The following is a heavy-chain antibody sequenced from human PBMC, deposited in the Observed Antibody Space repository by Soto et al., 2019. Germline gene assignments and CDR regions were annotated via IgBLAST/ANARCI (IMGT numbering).Heavy chain of an antibody. V-gene: IGHV3-21*01. CDR2: ISSSSSYI. Sequence: EVQLVESGGGLVKPGGSLRLSCAASGFTFSSYSMNWVRQAPGKGLEWVSSISSSSSYIYYADSGKGRFTISRDNAKNSLYLQMNSLRAEDTAVYYCARDTARDSGYYYGGSPGGYWGQGTLVTVSS. CDR1: GFTFSSYS. CDR3: ARDTARDSGYYYGGSPGGY. J-gene: IGHJ4*02. D-gene: IGHD5-12*01.